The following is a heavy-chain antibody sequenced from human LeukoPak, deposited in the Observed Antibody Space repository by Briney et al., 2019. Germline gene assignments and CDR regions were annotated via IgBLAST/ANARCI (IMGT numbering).Heavy chain of an antibody. J-gene: IGHJ5*02. CDR1: GCSISSGYY. CDR3: ARDSGSYNWFDP. D-gene: IGHD1-26*01. Sequence: SETLSLTCTVSGCSISSGYYWGWIRPPPGKGLEWIGSIYHSGSTYYNPSLKSRVTISVDTSKNQFSLKLSSVTAADTAVYYCARDSGSYNWFDPWGQGTLVTVSS. V-gene: IGHV4-38-2*02. CDR2: IYHSGST.